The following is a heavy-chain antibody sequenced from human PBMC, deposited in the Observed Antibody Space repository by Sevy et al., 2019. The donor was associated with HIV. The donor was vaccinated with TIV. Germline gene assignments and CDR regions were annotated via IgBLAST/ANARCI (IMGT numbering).Heavy chain of an antibody. J-gene: IGHJ4*02. Sequence: GGSLRLSCAASGFTFSSYAMHWVRQAPGKGLEWVAVISYDGNNKYYADSVKGRFTISRDNSKNMLYLQMNSLRAEDTAMYYCAAAPSSGTYDYWGQGTVVTVSS. CDR2: ISYDGNNK. CDR1: GFTFSSYA. CDR3: AAAPSSGTYDY. D-gene: IGHD1-26*01. V-gene: IGHV3-30*04.